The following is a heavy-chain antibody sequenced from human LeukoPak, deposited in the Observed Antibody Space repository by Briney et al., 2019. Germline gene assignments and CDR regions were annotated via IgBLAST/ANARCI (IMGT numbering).Heavy chain of an antibody. CDR3: ARDSGYSSSCLDP. V-gene: IGHV3-23*01. CDR1: GFTFSSYS. D-gene: IGHD6-19*01. CDR2: ISGSGGST. J-gene: IGHJ5*02. Sequence: GGSLRLSCAASGFTFSSYSMNWVRQAPGKGLEWVSAISGSGGSTYYADSVKGRFTISRDNSKNTLYLQMNSLRAEDTAVYYCARDSGYSSSCLDPWGQGTLVTVSS.